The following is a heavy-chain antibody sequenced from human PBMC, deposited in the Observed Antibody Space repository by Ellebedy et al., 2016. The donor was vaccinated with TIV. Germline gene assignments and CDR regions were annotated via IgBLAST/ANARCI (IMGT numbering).Heavy chain of an antibody. CDR1: GFTFSSHA. V-gene: IGHV3-23*01. CDR3: AKTLVYDSSGYYPYYYYGMDV. J-gene: IGHJ6*02. D-gene: IGHD3-22*01. CDR2: ISGSGGST. Sequence: GESLKISCAASGFTFSSHAMSWVRQAPGKGLEWVSAISGSGGSTYYADSVKGRFTISRDNSKNTLYLQMNSLRAEDTAVYYCAKTLVYDSSGYYPYYYYGMDVWGQGTTVTVSS.